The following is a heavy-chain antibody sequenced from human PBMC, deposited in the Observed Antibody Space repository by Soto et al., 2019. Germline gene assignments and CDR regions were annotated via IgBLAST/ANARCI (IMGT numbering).Heavy chain of an antibody. Sequence: SETLSLTCTVSGGSISSYYWSWIRQPPGKGLEWIGYIYYSGSTNYNPSLKSRVTISVDTSKNQFSLKLSSVTAADTAVYYCARASCSSTSCYDQSLAYYYYYYMDVWGKGTTVTVSS. CDR1: GGSISSYY. CDR2: IYYSGST. V-gene: IGHV4-59*01. J-gene: IGHJ6*03. D-gene: IGHD2-2*01. CDR3: ARASCSSTSCYDQSLAYYYYYYMDV.